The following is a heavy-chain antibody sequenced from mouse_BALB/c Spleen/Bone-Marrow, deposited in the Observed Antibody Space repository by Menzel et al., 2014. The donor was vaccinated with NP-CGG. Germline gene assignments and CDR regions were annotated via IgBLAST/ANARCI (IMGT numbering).Heavy chain of an antibody. V-gene: IGHV14-3*02. CDR3: ASYVYGYYFDY. CDR2: IDPANGNT. Sequence: EVQVVESGAELVKPGASVKLSCTASGFNIKDTYMHWVKQRPDQGLEWIGRIDPANGNTKYDPKFQGKATITADTSSNTAYLQLSSLTSEDTAVYYCASYVYGYYFDYWGQGTTLTVSS. CDR1: GFNIKDTY. D-gene: IGHD1-1*01. J-gene: IGHJ2*01.